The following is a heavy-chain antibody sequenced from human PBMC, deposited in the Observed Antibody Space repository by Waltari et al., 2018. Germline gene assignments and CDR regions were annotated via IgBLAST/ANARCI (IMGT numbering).Heavy chain of an antibody. CDR2: ISSSGTTI. CDR3: ARPKGGYDSSGYYPTPFDY. D-gene: IGHD3-22*01. CDR1: GFTFSSYE. J-gene: IGHJ4*02. Sequence: EVQLVESGGGLVQPGGSLRLSCAASGFTFSSYEMHWVSSAPGKGLEWVSYISSSGTTIYYADSVRGRFTISRDNAKNSLYLQMNSLRAEDTAVYYCARPKGGYDSSGYYPTPFDYWGQGTLVTVSS. V-gene: IGHV3-48*03.